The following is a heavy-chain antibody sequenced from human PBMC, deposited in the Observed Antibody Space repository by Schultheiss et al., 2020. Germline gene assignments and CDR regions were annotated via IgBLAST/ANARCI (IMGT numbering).Heavy chain of an antibody. V-gene: IGHV4-34*01. CDR1: GGSFSGYY. CDR2: IYYSGST. CDR3: ARVPEVPAALYYYYYYMDV. D-gene: IGHD2-2*01. Sequence: SQTLSLTCAVYGGSFSGYYWSWIRQPPGKGLEWIGSIYYSGSTYYNPSLKSRVTISVDTSKNQFSLKLSSVTAADTAVYYCARVPEVPAALYYYYYYMDVWGKGTTVNVS. J-gene: IGHJ6*03.